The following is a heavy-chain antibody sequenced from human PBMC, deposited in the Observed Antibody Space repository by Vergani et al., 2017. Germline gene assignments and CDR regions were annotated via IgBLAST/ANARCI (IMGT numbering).Heavy chain of an antibody. CDR2: ISYDGSNK. V-gene: IGHV3-30*18. CDR1: GFTFSSYG. CDR3: AKDRVNCSSTSCYLSDYYYYMDV. J-gene: IGHJ6*03. Sequence: QVQLVESGGGVVQPGRSLRLSCAASGFTFSSYGMHWVRQAPGKGLEWVAVISYDGSNKYYADSVKGRFTISRDNSKNTLYLQMNSLRAEDTAVYYCAKDRVNCSSTSCYLSDYYYYMDVWGKGTTVTVSS. D-gene: IGHD2-2*01.